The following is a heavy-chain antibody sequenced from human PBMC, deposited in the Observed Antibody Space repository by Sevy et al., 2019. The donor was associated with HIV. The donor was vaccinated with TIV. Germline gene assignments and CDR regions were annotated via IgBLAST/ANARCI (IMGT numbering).Heavy chain of an antibody. CDR2: ISWNSGSI. V-gene: IGHV3-9*01. D-gene: IGHD3-9*01. CDR3: AKSPRYDILTGSFDP. Sequence: GGSLRLSCAASGLTFDDYAMHWVRQAPGKGLEWVSGISWNSGSIGYADSVKGRFTISRDNAKNSLYLQMNSLRAEDTALYYCAKSPRYDILTGSFDPWGQGTLVTVSS. J-gene: IGHJ5*02. CDR1: GLTFDDYA.